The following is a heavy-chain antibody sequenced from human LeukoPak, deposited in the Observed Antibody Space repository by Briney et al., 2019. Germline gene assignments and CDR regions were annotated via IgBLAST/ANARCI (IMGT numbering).Heavy chain of an antibody. CDR1: GFTFSSYA. V-gene: IGHV3-23*01. CDR3: ARSVYGLPGTTGDAFDI. D-gene: IGHD1-14*01. Sequence: GGSLRLSCAASGFTFSSYAMSWVRQAPGKGLEWVSAISGSGGSTYYADSVKGRFTISRDNSKNTLYLQMNSLKTEDTAVYYCARSVYGLPGTTGDAFDIWGQGTMVTVSS. J-gene: IGHJ3*02. CDR2: ISGSGGST.